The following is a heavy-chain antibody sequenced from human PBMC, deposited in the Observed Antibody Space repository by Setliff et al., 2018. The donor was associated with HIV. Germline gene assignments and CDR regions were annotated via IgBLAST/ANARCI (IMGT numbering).Heavy chain of an antibody. Sequence: GGSLRLSCVASGFIFNNYAMSWVRQVPGKGLEGVSTISDGVERTYYADSVKGRFSISRDDSKNTLYLEMNNLRLEDTAVYFCARDAWGAGPDFDYWGQGTLVTVSS. CDR1: GFIFNNYA. D-gene: IGHD3-16*01. CDR2: ISDGVERT. J-gene: IGHJ4*02. CDR3: ARDAWGAGPDFDY. V-gene: IGHV3-23*01.